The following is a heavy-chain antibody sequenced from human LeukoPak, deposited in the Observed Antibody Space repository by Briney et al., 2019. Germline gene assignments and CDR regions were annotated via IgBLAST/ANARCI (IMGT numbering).Heavy chain of an antibody. CDR1: GFTFSSYS. J-gene: IGHJ4*02. CDR2: ISSSSSYI. Sequence: GGALRLSCAASGFTFSSYSMDWVRQAPGKGLGWVSCISSSSSYIYYADSVQGRFTISRDNAKNSLYLQMNSLRAEDTAVYYCARDKIGSQLWDSSGYYYDSWGQGTLVTVSS. V-gene: IGHV3-21*01. D-gene: IGHD3-22*01. CDR3: ARDKIGSQLWDSSGYYYDS.